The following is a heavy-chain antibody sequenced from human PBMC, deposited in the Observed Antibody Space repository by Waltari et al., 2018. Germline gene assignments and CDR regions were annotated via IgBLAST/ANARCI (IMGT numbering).Heavy chain of an antibody. J-gene: IGHJ3*02. D-gene: IGHD5-12*01. Sequence: EVQLVESGGGLVQPGRSLRLSCAASGFTFDDYAMHWVRQAPGKGLGWVSGISWNSGSIGYADSGKGRFTIARENAKNSQYLQMNSLRAEDTALYYCAKDKKDGYNERDAFDIWGQGTMVTVSS. CDR2: ISWNSGSI. CDR1: GFTFDDYA. CDR3: AKDKKDGYNERDAFDI. V-gene: IGHV3-9*01.